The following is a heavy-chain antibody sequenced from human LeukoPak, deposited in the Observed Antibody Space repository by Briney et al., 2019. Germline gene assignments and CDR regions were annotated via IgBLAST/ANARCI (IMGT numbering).Heavy chain of an antibody. J-gene: IGHJ4*02. D-gene: IGHD3-3*01. V-gene: IGHV3-21*01. CDR3: ARGDFWRPFDY. Sequence: GGSLRLSCAASGFTFSSYSMNWVRQAPGKGLEWVSSISSSSSYIYYADSVKGRFTISRDNAKNSLYLQMNSLRAEDTAVYYCARGDFWRPFDYWGQGTLVTVSS. CDR1: GFTFSSYS. CDR2: ISSSSSYI.